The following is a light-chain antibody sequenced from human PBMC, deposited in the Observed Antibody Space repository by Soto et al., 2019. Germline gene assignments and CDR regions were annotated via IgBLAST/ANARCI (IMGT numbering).Light chain of an antibody. CDR3: QQSYSTPIT. Sequence: DIQMTQSPSSLSASVGDRVTITCRASQGISTYLNWYQQKPGKAPKLLIYAASSLQSGVPSRFSGSGSETDFTLTISSLQPEDFATYYCQQSYSTPITFGQGTRLEVK. J-gene: IGKJ5*01. V-gene: IGKV1-39*01. CDR2: AAS. CDR1: QGISTY.